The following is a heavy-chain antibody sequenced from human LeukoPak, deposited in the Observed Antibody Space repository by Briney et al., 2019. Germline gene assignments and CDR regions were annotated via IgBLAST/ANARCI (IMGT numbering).Heavy chain of an antibody. CDR2: IYYSGST. J-gene: IGHJ4*02. V-gene: IGHV4-39*01. CDR1: GGSISSSSYY. Sequence: SETLSLTCTVSGGSISSSSYYWGWIRQPPGKGLEWIGSIYYSGSTYYNPSLKSRVTISVDTSKNQFSLKLSSVTAADTAVYYCASKKYDYVWGSYLDYFDYWGQGTLVTVSS. D-gene: IGHD3-16*01. CDR3: ASKKYDYVWGSYLDYFDY.